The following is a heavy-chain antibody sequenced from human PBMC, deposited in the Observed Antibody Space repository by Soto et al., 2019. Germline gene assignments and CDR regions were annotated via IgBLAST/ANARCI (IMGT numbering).Heavy chain of an antibody. CDR3: ARDNSGYIGFWYFDL. D-gene: IGHD5-12*01. CDR1: GGTFSIYT. V-gene: IGHV1-69*08. CDR2: IIPILGRA. J-gene: IGHJ2*01. Sequence: QVQLVQSGAEVKKPGSSVKVSCKASGGTFSIYTISWVRQAPGQGLEWMGRIIPILGRANYAQKFQGRVTITADKSTSKTYMELRSLRSEDTAVYYCARDNSGYIGFWYFDLWGRGTLVTVSS.